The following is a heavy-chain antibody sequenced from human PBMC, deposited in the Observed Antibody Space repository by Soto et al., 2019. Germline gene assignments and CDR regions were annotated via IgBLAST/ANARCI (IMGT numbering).Heavy chain of an antibody. D-gene: IGHD1-26*01. J-gene: IGHJ4*02. CDR2: INIGSTYT. V-gene: IGHV3-11*06. Sequence: GGSLRLSCAASGFTFSDYYMSWIRQAPVNGLEWVSYINIGSTYTNYADSVKGRFTTSRDNAKNSLYLQMNSLTAEDTAVYYCARDMNSGTYHDYWGQGTLVTVSS. CDR3: ARDMNSGTYHDY. CDR1: GFTFSDYY.